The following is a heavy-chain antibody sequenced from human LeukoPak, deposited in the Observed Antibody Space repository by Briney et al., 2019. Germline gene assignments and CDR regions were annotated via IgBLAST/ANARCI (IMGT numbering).Heavy chain of an antibody. V-gene: IGHV3-21*01. J-gene: IGHJ4*02. Sequence: GGSLRLSCAASGFTFSSYSMNWVRQAPGKGLEWVSSISSSSSYIYYADSVKGRFTISRDNSKNTLYLQMNSLRAEDTAVYYCAKAGPLDYWGQGTLVTVSS. CDR1: GFTFSSYS. CDR3: AKAGPLDY. CDR2: ISSSSSYI.